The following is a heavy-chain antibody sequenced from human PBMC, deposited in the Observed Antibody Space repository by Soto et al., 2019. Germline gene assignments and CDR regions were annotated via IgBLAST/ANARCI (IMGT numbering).Heavy chain of an antibody. V-gene: IGHV3-53*04. Sequence: EVQLVESGGGLVQPGGSLRRSCAASGFTVSSNYMSWVRQAPGKGLEWVSVIYSGGSTYYADSVKARFTISRHNSNNTLYLQMISLRAEDTAVYYSAREVGHGWFDPWGQGTLVTVSS. CDR2: IYSGGST. CDR3: AREVGHGWFDP. J-gene: IGHJ5*02. CDR1: GFTVSSNY.